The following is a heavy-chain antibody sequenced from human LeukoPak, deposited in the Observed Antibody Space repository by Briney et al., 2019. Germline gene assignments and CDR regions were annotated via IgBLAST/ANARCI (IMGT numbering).Heavy chain of an antibody. D-gene: IGHD3-22*01. CDR1: GFTFSSYG. CDR2: ISYDGSNK. Sequence: GGSLRLSCAASGFTFSSYGMHWVRQAPGKGLEWVAVISYDGSNKYYADSVKGRFTISRDNSKNTLYLQMNSLRAEDTAVYYCAKASMIEVAPNDAFDIWGQGTMVTVSS. J-gene: IGHJ3*02. CDR3: AKASMIEVAPNDAFDI. V-gene: IGHV3-30*18.